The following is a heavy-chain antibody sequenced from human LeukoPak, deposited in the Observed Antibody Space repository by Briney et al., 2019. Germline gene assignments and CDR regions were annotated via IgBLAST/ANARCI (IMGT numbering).Heavy chain of an antibody. D-gene: IGHD2-21*01. CDR1: GVSINTYY. J-gene: IGHJ3*02. V-gene: IGHV4-59*01. CDR2: ISFSGST. Sequence: PSETLSLTCTVSGVSINTYYWAWIRQPPGKGLEWIVHISFSGSTSYNPSLKSRLTMSVDPSKNQFSLKLTSGTAADTAVYYCARLFEVVDAFDIWGQGAMVTVSS. CDR3: ARLFEVVDAFDI.